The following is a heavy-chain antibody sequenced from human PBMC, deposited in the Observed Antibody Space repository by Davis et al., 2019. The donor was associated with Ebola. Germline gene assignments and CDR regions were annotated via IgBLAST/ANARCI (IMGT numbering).Heavy chain of an antibody. Sequence: SETLSLTCTVTGGSISSGSYYWGWIRQPPGKGLGWIGSIYYSGSTYYNPSLKSRVTISVDTSKNQFSLKLNSVTAADTAVYYCARVKPRMTTVSWFDPWGQGTLVTVSS. V-gene: IGHV4-39*01. CDR1: GGSISSGSYY. D-gene: IGHD4-11*01. J-gene: IGHJ5*02. CDR3: ARVKPRMTTVSWFDP. CDR2: IYYSGST.